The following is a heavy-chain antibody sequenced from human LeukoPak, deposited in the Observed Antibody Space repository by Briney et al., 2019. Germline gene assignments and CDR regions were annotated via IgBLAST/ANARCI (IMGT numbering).Heavy chain of an antibody. J-gene: IGHJ4*02. D-gene: IGHD3-22*01. Sequence: GGSLRLSCAASGFTVSSNYMSWVRQAPGKGLEWVSVIYSGGSTYYADSVKGRFTISRDNSKNTLYLQMNSLRAEDTAVYYCAKDFHHYYDSSGYYWDYWGQGTLVTVSS. CDR3: AKDFHHYYDSSGYYWDY. CDR1: GFTVSSNY. CDR2: IYSGGST. V-gene: IGHV3-66*01.